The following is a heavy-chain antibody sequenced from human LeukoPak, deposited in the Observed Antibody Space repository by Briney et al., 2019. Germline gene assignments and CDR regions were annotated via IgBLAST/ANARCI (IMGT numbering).Heavy chain of an antibody. V-gene: IGHV4-4*02. J-gene: IGHJ4*02. D-gene: IGHD5-24*01. CDR1: GASTSSGNR. CDR3: ATRDESRTDVTPCDH. Sequence: ASETLSLTCGVSGASTSSGNRWTWVRQPPGKGLEWIGEIHHSGTTNYNPSLMSRVAISVERSRNQFSLYLSSVTGADTAVYFCATRDESRTDVTPCDHWGPGALVIVS. CDR2: IHHSGTT.